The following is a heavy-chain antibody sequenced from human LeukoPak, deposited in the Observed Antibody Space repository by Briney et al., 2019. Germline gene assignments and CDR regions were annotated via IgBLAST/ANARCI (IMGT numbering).Heavy chain of an antibody. CDR2: IIPIFGTA. J-gene: IGHJ4*02. CDR3: ARRHHGYGDSSRDY. CDR1: GGTFSSYA. V-gene: IGHV1-69*05. D-gene: IGHD4-17*01. Sequence: GASVKVSCKASGGTFSSYAISWVRQAPGQGLEWMGGIIPIFGTANYAQKFQGRVTITTDESTSTAYMELSSLRSEDTAVYYCARRHHGYGDSSRDYWGQGTLVTVSS.